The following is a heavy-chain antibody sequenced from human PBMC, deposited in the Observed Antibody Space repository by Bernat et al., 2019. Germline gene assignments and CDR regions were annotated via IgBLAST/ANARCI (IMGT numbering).Heavy chain of an antibody. CDR3: ATLAYGYDSSAQNLGDY. D-gene: IGHD3-22*01. J-gene: IGHJ4*02. CDR2: IWYDGSPK. V-gene: IGHV3-33*01. CDR1: GFTFSLYG. Sequence: QVQLVESGGGVVQPGRSLRLSCAASGFTFSLYGMHWVRQAPGKGLEWMAVIWYDGSPKYYADSVRGRFTISRDNSKNMLYLQMNSLRAEDTALYYFATLAYGYDSSAQNLGDYWGQGTLVTVSS.